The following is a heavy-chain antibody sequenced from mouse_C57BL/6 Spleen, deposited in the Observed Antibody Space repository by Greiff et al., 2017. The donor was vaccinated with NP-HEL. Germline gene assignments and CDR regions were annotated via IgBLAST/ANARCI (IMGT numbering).Heavy chain of an antibody. CDR1: GFTFSSYA. CDR3: ARGHWATVVAGGAMDY. Sequence: EVKLMESGGGLVKPGGSLKLSCAASGFTFSSYAMSWVRQTPEKRLEWVATISDGGSYTYYPDNVKGRFTISRDNAKNNLYLQMSHLKSEDTAMYYCARGHWATVVAGGAMDYWGQGTSVTVSS. V-gene: IGHV5-4*03. J-gene: IGHJ4*01. CDR2: ISDGGSYT. D-gene: IGHD1-1*01.